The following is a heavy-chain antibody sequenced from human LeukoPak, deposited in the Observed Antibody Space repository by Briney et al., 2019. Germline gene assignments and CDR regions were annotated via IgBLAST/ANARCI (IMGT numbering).Heavy chain of an antibody. J-gene: IGHJ3*02. V-gene: IGHV4-34*01. CDR1: GGSFSGYY. CDR2: INHSGST. D-gene: IGHD5-24*01. Sequence: SETLSLTCAVYGGSFSGYYWSWIRQPPGKGLEWIGEINHSGSTNYNPSLKSRVTISVDTSKNQFSLKLSSVTAADTAVYYCARDLEMAAYAFDIWGQGTMVTVSS. CDR3: ARDLEMAAYAFDI.